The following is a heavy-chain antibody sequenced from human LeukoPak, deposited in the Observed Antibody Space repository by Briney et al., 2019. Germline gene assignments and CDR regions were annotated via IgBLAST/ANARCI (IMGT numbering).Heavy chain of an antibody. D-gene: IGHD6-13*01. Sequence: PGRSLRLSCAASGFTFSSYGMHWVRQATGKGLEWVAVISYDGSNKYYADSVKGRFTISRDNSKNTLYLQMNSLRAEDTAVYYCAKVGSSSSWYKDYWGQGTLLTVSS. CDR1: GFTFSSYG. CDR2: ISYDGSNK. J-gene: IGHJ4*02. CDR3: AKVGSSSSWYKDY. V-gene: IGHV3-30*18.